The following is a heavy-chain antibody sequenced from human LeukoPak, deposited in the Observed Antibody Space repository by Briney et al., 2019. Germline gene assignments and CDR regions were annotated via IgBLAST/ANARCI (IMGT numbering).Heavy chain of an antibody. CDR2: IYSGGST. CDR1: GFTVSSNY. Sequence: PGGSLRLSCAASGFTVSSNYMSWVRQAPGKGLEWVSVIYSGGSTYYADSVKGRFTISRDNSKNTLYLQMNSLRAEDTAVYYCARESRTPPSGYLRYWGQGTLVTVSS. D-gene: IGHD5-12*01. V-gene: IGHV3-66*01. J-gene: IGHJ4*02. CDR3: ARESRTPPSGYLRY.